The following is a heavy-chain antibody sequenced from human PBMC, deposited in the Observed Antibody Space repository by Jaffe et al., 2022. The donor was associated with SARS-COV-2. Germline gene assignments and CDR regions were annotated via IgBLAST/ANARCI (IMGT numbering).Heavy chain of an antibody. CDR2: ISYDGSNK. D-gene: IGHD2-2*01. CDR3: AKDRGVVPAAEYGMDV. V-gene: IGHV3-30*18. CDR1: GFTFSSYG. J-gene: IGHJ6*02. Sequence: QVQLVESGGGVVQPGRSLRLSCAASGFTFSSYGMHWVRQAPGKGLEWVAVISYDGSNKYYADSVKGRFTISRDNSKNTLYLQMNSLRAEDTAVYYCAKDRGVVPAAEYGMDVWGQGTTVTVSS.